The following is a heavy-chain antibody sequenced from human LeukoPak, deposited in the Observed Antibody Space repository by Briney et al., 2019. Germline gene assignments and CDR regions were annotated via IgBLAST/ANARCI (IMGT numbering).Heavy chain of an antibody. D-gene: IGHD6-13*01. CDR1: GGSISSYY. CDR3: ARGREQLGYYFDY. J-gene: IGHJ4*02. V-gene: IGHV4-59*01. CDR2: IYYSGST. Sequence: PSETLSLTSTDPGGSISSYYWSSIRQPPGKGLEWIGYIYYSGSTTYNPSLTSRVTISVDTSKNQFSLKLSSVTAADTAVYYCARGREQLGYYFDYWGQGTLVTVSS.